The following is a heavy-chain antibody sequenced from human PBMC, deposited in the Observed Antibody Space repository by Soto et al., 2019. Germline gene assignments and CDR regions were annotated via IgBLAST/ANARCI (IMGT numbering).Heavy chain of an antibody. CDR3: AYDSSGSYSHPHIHFDY. D-gene: IGHD3-22*01. J-gene: IGHJ4*02. CDR1: GGTFSSYA. CDR2: IIPIFGTA. V-gene: IGHV1-69*13. Sequence: SVKVSCKASGGTFSSYAISWVRQAPGQGLEWMGGIIPIFGTANYAQKFQGRVTITADESTSTAYMELSSLRSEDTAVYYCAYDSSGSYSHPHIHFDYWGQGTLVTVSS.